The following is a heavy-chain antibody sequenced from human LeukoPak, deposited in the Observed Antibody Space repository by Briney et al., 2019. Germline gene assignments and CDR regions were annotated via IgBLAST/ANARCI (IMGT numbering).Heavy chain of an antibody. CDR1: GFTFSDYY. D-gene: IGHD1-26*01. J-gene: IGHJ4*02. CDR3: AKDFIAMSDWEPLGY. V-gene: IGHV3-30*02. CDR2: IRYDGNNK. Sequence: GGSLRLSCTASGFTFSDYYMTWIRQAPGKGLEWVAFIRYDGNNKYYADSVKGRFTISRDNSKNTLYLQMNSLRDEDTAVYYCAKDFIAMSDWEPLGYWGQGILVTVSS.